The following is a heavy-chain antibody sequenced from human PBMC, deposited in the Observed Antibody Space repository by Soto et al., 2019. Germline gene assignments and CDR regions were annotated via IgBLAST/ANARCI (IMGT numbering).Heavy chain of an antibody. CDR3: VRDAGSLGY. Sequence: EVQLVESGGGLVQPGGSLRLSCVVSGFTFNSYSMDWVRQAPGKGLEWVSYITSGSSTIHYADSVKGRFTISRDNAKTSVFLQMNSLRVEDTAVYYCVRDAGSLGYWGQGTLVTVSS. D-gene: IGHD3-10*01. CDR2: ITSGSSTI. CDR1: GFTFNSYS. J-gene: IGHJ4*02. V-gene: IGHV3-48*01.